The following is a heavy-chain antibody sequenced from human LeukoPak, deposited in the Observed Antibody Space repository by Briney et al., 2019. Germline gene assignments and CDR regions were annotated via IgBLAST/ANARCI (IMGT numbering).Heavy chain of an antibody. V-gene: IGHV4-38-2*02. CDR3: ARADSSSSWGPEFDY. CDR2: IYHSGST. Sequence: SETLSLTCTVSGYSINSGYYWGWIRRPPGKGLEWIAIIYHSGSTYYNPSLKSRVTISVDTSKNQFSLKLSSVTAADTAVYYCARADSSSSWGPEFDYWGQGTLVTVSS. CDR1: GYSINSGYY. D-gene: IGHD6-13*01. J-gene: IGHJ4*02.